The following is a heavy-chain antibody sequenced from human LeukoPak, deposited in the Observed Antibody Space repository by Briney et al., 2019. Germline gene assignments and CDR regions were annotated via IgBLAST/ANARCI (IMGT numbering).Heavy chain of an antibody. CDR1: GYSFTSYW. CDR3: ARVRYNWNGPYYFDY. Sequence: GESLKISCKGSGYSFTSYWIGWVRQMPGKGLEWMGIIYPGDSDTRYSPSFQGQVTISADKSISTAYLQWSSLKASDTAMYYCARVRYNWNGPYYFDYWGQGTLVTVSS. D-gene: IGHD1-20*01. J-gene: IGHJ4*02. V-gene: IGHV5-51*01. CDR2: IYPGDSDT.